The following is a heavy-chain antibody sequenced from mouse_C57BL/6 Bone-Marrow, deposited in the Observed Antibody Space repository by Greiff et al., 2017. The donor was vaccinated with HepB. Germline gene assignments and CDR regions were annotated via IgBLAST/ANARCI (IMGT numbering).Heavy chain of an antibody. Sequence: QVQLKESGAELARPGASVKLSCKASGYTFTSYGISWVKQRTGQGLEWIGEIYPRSGNTYYNEKFKGKATLTADKSSSTAYMELRSLTSEDSAVYFCARRIYYDYDGYFDYWGQGTTLTVSS. CDR2: IYPRSGNT. CDR3: ARRIYYDYDGYFDY. J-gene: IGHJ2*01. CDR1: GYTFTSYG. D-gene: IGHD2-4*01. V-gene: IGHV1-81*01.